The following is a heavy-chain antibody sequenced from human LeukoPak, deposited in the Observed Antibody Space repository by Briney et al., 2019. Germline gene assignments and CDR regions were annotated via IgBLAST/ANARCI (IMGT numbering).Heavy chain of an antibody. CDR1: GFTFSSYE. V-gene: IGHV3-48*03. D-gene: IGHD4-17*01. J-gene: IGHJ2*01. CDR2: ISSSGSTI. Sequence: GGSLRLSCAAPGFTFSSYEMNWVRQAPGKGLEWVSYISSSGSTIYYADSVKGRFTISRDNAKNSLYLQMNSLRAEDTAVYYCARGAYGDYESWYFDLWGRGTLVTVSS. CDR3: ARGAYGDYESWYFDL.